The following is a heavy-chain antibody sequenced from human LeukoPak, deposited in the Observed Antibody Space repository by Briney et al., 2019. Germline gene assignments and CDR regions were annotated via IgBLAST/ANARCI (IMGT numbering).Heavy chain of an antibody. Sequence: SETLSLTCTVSGGSISSGGYYWSWIRQPPGKGLEWIGYIYYSGSTNYNPSLKSRVTISVDTSKNQFSLKLNSVTAADTAVYYCARGGSYYDSSGLLDYWGQGTLVTVSS. CDR2: IYYSGST. CDR3: ARGGSYYDSSGLLDY. J-gene: IGHJ4*02. V-gene: IGHV4-61*08. CDR1: GGSISSGGYY. D-gene: IGHD3-22*01.